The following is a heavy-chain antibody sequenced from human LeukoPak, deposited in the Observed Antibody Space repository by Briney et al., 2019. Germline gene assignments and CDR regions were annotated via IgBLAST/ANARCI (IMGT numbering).Heavy chain of an antibody. Sequence: GGSLRLSCAASGFSLSRYAMHWVRQASGKGLVWVSRVNTDGSTTTYADSVKGRFTISRDNAKNTLYLQMNSLRAEDTAVYYCVPSYSSGSYKYWGQGILVTVSS. J-gene: IGHJ4*02. CDR1: GFSLSRYA. CDR3: VPSYSSGSYKY. V-gene: IGHV3-74*01. D-gene: IGHD3-10*01. CDR2: VNTDGSTT.